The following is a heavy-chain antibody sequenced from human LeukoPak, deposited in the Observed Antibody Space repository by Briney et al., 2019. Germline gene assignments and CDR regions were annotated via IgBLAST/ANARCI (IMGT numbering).Heavy chain of an antibody. CDR3: ARTGDEYCSSTSCYNWFDP. CDR2: IIPILGIA. D-gene: IGHD2-2*01. V-gene: IGHV1-69*02. J-gene: IGHJ5*02. Sequence: SVKVSCTASGGTFSSYTISWVRQAPGHGLDWMGRIIPILGIANYAQKFQGRVTITADKSTSTAYMELSSLRSEDTAVYYCARTGDEYCSSTSCYNWFDPWGQGTLVTVSS. CDR1: GGTFSSYT.